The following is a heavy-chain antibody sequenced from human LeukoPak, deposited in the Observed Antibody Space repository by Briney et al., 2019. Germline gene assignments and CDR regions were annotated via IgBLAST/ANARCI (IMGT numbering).Heavy chain of an antibody. Sequence: GGSLRLPCTASGFTTHYWLNWVRQSPGKGLAWVANIDRDGGVQHYMDSVEGRFTHPRDSAKASLDLQMHSLRAEDTAVYYCTGGSDKVLSGEYCYYMDVWGKGTTVTVSS. CDR3: TGGSDKVLSGEYCYYMDV. D-gene: IGHD2/OR15-2a*01. V-gene: IGHV3-7*01. CDR1: GFTTHYW. CDR2: IDRDGGVQ. J-gene: IGHJ6*03.